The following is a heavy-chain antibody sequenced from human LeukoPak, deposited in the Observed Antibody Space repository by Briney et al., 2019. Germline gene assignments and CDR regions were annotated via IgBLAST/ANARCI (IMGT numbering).Heavy chain of an antibody. J-gene: IGHJ6*03. D-gene: IGHD5-12*01. Sequence: ASVKVSCKASGYTFTSYVISWVRQAPGQGLEGMGWISAYNGNTNYARKLQGRGTITRDTSTNTAYMELRSLSSDDTAVSYCARDGYSGYENEYYYYSMDVWGKGTTVTVSS. CDR3: ARDGYSGYENEYYYYSMDV. CDR1: GYTFTSYV. V-gene: IGHV1-18*01. CDR2: ISAYNGNT.